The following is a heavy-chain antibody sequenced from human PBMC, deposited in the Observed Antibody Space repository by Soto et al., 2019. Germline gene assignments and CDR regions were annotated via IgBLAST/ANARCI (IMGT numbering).Heavy chain of an antibody. CDR2: ISGSGGST. D-gene: IGHD3-3*01. Sequence: EVQLLESGGGLVQPGGSLRLSCAASGFTFSSYAMSWVHQAPGKGLEWVSAISGSGGSTYYADSVKGRFTISRDNSKNTLYLQMNSLRAEDTAVYYCAKDFFNGGFGVAYYYYGMDVWGQGTTVTVSS. CDR3: AKDFFNGGFGVAYYYYGMDV. V-gene: IGHV3-23*01. CDR1: GFTFSSYA. J-gene: IGHJ6*02.